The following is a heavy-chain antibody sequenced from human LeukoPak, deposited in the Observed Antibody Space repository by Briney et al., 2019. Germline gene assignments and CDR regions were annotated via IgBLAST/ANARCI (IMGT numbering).Heavy chain of an antibody. Sequence: GGSLRLSCAASGFTFSSYTMSWVRQAPGKGLEWVSTITTSDGNTYYADSVKGRFTISRDNSKNTLYLQMSSLRAEDTAVYYCAKSDDFWSGYQFDFWGQGTLVTVSS. D-gene: IGHD3-3*01. CDR3: AKSDDFWSGYQFDF. CDR2: ITTSDGNT. J-gene: IGHJ4*02. CDR1: GFTFSSYT. V-gene: IGHV3-23*01.